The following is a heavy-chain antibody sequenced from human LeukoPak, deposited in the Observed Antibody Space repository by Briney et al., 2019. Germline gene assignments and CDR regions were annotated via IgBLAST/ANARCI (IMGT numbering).Heavy chain of an antibody. CDR1: GFTFRTYW. J-gene: IGHJ3*01. CDR2: INQDGSEE. Sequence: PGGSLRLSSAASGFTFRTYWMSWIRQAPGNEPEWVADINQDGSEEYYLQSVQGRFTVSRDNAQNAVFLQMTYLRADDTAVYYCARWKMELERNAFDFWGQGTVVTVSS. CDR3: ARWKMELERNAFDF. D-gene: IGHD1-26*01. V-gene: IGHV3-7*01.